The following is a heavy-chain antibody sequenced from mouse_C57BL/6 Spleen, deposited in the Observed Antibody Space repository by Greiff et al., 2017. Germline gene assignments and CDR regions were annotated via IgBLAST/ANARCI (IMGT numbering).Heavy chain of an antibody. Sequence: VQLQQSGPELVKPGASVKISCKASGYTFTGYNMNWVKQSPGQSLEWIGVINPNDGTTSYNQKFKGKATLTVDTSSSTAYMQLNSLTSEDSAVYYCARSGYGSGYGVYYYALDYWGQGTSVTVSS. CDR3: ARSGYGSGYGVYYYALDY. V-gene: IGHV1-39*01. D-gene: IGHD1-1*01. CDR1: GYTFTGYN. CDR2: INPNDGTT. J-gene: IGHJ4*01.